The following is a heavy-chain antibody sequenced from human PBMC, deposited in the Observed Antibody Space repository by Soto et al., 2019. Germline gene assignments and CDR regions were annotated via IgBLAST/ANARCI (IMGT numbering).Heavy chain of an antibody. CDR2: LSGSGGST. V-gene: IGHV3-23*01. D-gene: IGHD6-19*01. Sequence: VQLLESGGGLVLPGGSLRLSCAASGFSFSNYAMSWVRQAPGKGLEWVSGLSGSGGSTLYADSVKGRFTISRDNSKNTLYLQLNSLRGDDTALYYCAKDSRGGVGSGWSHDYWGQGILVTVSS. CDR3: AKDSRGGVGSGWSHDY. J-gene: IGHJ4*02. CDR1: GFSFSNYA.